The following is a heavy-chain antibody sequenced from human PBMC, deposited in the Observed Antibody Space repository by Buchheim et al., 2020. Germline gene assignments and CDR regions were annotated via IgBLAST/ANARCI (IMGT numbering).Heavy chain of an antibody. J-gene: IGHJ4*02. Sequence: QVQLVESGGGVVQPGRSLRLSCAASGFTFSSYGMHWVRQAPGKGLEWVAVIWHDGSNNYYADSVKGRFTISRDNSKNTLSLQMKSLRAEDTAVYYCARSPVGANSGFDYWGQGTL. CDR2: IWHDGSNN. D-gene: IGHD1-26*01. CDR1: GFTFSSYG. CDR3: ARSPVGANSGFDY. V-gene: IGHV3-33*01.